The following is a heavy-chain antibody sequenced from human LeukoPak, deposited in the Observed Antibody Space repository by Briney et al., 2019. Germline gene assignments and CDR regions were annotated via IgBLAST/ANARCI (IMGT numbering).Heavy chain of an antibody. V-gene: IGHV1-46*01. Sequence: GASVKVSCKASGYTSTSYYMHWVRQAPGQGLEWMGIINPSGGSTSYAQKFQGRVTMTRDTSTSTVYMELSSLRSEDTAVYYCARDNADTAMVFMYNWFDPWGQGTLVTVSS. CDR2: INPSGGST. CDR3: ARDNADTAMVFMYNWFDP. CDR1: GYTSTSYY. J-gene: IGHJ5*02. D-gene: IGHD5-18*01.